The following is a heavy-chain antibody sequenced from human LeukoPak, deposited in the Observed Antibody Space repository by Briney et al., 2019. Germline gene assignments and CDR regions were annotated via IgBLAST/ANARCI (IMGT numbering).Heavy chain of an antibody. J-gene: IGHJ4*02. CDR2: INHSGST. D-gene: IGHD2-15*01. V-gene: IGHV4-39*07. Sequence: PSETLSLTCTVSGGSISSNSHYWGWIRQPPGKGLEWIGEINHSGSTNYNPSLKSRVTISVDTSKNQFSLKLSSVTAADTAVYYCARGSIVVVVAATRNYFDYWGQGTLVTVSS. CDR3: ARGSIVVVVAATRNYFDY. CDR1: GGSISSNSHY.